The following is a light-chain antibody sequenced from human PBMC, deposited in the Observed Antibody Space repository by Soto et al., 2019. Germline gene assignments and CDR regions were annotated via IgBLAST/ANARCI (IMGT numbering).Light chain of an antibody. J-gene: IGLJ2*01. CDR2: EVS. Sequence: QSVLTQPPSASGSPGQSVTFSCTGTSSDVGGSNYVSWYQQHPGKAPKLMIYEVSKRPSGVPDRFSGSKSGNTASLTVSGLQAEDEADYYCCSYAGSNNFVVFGGGTKVTVL. CDR1: SSDVGGSNY. V-gene: IGLV2-8*01. CDR3: CSYAGSNNFVV.